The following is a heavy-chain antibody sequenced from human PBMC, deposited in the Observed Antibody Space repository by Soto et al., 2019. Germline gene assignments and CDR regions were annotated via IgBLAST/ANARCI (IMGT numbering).Heavy chain of an antibody. V-gene: IGHV3-21*01. J-gene: IGHJ6*02. D-gene: IGHD1-26*01. CDR3: ARDGYSGSYRDRPPFYGMDV. Sequence: GGSLRLSCAASGFTFSSYSMNWVRQAPGKGLEWVSSISSSSSYIYYADSVKGRFTISRDNAKNSLYLQMNSLRAEDTAVYYCARDGYSGSYRDRPPFYGMDVWGQGTTVTVSS. CDR1: GFTFSSYS. CDR2: ISSSSSYI.